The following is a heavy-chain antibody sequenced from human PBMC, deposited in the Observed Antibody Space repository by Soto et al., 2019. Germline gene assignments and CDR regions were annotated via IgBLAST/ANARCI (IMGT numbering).Heavy chain of an antibody. Sequence: GGSLRLSCAASGFTFSSYAMSWVRQAPGKGLEWVSAISGSGGSTYYADSVKGRFTNSRDNSKNTLYLQMNSLRAEDTAVYYCAKDRWEASDDYSNYGWFDPWGQGTLVTVSS. CDR2: ISGSGGST. J-gene: IGHJ5*02. CDR1: GFTFSSYA. V-gene: IGHV3-23*01. D-gene: IGHD4-4*01. CDR3: AKDRWEASDDYSNYGWFDP.